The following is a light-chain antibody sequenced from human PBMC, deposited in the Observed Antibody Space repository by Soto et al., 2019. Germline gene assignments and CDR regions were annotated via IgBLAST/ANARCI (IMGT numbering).Light chain of an antibody. CDR1: QDISKY. CDR2: DAS. Sequence: DIQMTQSPSSLSASVGDRVTITCQASQDISKYLSWHQQKPGKAPKLLIHDASNLETGVPSRFSGSVSGTDFTLPITSLRPEDLAKYYCQQYDNLPYTFGQVTKLEIK. J-gene: IGKJ2*01. V-gene: IGKV1-33*01. CDR3: QQYDNLPYT.